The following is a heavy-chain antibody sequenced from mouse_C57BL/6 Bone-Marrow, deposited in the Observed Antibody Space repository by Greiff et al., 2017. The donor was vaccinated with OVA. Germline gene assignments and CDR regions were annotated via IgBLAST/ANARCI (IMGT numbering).Heavy chain of an antibody. Sequence: VQLQESGPELVKPGASVKISCKASGYAFSSSWMNWVKQRPGKGLEWIGRIYPGDGDTNYNGKFKGKATLTADKSSSTAYMQLSSLTSEDSAVYFCASITTVVAEGDYWGQGTTLTVSS. J-gene: IGHJ2*01. D-gene: IGHD1-1*01. CDR3: ASITTVVAEGDY. V-gene: IGHV1-82*01. CDR2: IYPGDGDT. CDR1: GYAFSSSW.